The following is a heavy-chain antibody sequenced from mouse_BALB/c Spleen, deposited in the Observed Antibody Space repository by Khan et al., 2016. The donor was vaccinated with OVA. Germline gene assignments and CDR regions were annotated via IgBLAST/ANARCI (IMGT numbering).Heavy chain of an antibody. V-gene: IGHV9-3-1*01. Sequence: QIQLVQSGPDLKKPGETVKISCKASGYTFTNYGINWVKQAPGKGLKWMGWIYTYTGEPTYADDFKGRFAFSLETSASTAYLQRQDLKKEDTVYFHCAREERSAVGYRGGGTSVTV. CDR1: GYTFTNYG. J-gene: IGHJ4*01. CDR2: IYTYTGEP. CDR3: AREERSAVGY.